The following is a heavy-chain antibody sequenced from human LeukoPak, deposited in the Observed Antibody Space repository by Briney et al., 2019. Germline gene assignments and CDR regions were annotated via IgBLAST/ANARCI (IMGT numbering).Heavy chain of an antibody. CDR1: GYTFTSYG. CDR3: ARDRLDLQTRYYYMDV. Sequence: GASVKVSCKASGYTFTSYGISWVRQAPGQGLEWMGWISAYNGNTNYAQKLQGRVTMTTDTSTSSAYMELRSLRSDDTAVYYCARDRLDLQTRYYYMDVWGKGTTVTVSS. D-gene: IGHD3/OR15-3a*01. CDR2: ISAYNGNT. J-gene: IGHJ6*03. V-gene: IGHV1-18*01.